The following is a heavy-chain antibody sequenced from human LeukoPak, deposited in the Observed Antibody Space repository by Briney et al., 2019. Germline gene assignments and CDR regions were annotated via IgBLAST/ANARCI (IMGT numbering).Heavy chain of an antibody. D-gene: IGHD3-10*01. V-gene: IGHV6-1*01. Sequence: SQTLSRTCAIPGDSVSRNSATWNWIRQSPARGLEWLGRTYYRSKWYNDYAVSVKSRITINPDTSKNQFSLQLNSVTPEDTAVYYCARAVLWFGDLDYYYMDVWGKGTTVTVSS. J-gene: IGHJ6*03. CDR3: ARAVLWFGDLDYYYMDV. CDR2: TYYRSKWYN. CDR1: GDSVSRNSAT.